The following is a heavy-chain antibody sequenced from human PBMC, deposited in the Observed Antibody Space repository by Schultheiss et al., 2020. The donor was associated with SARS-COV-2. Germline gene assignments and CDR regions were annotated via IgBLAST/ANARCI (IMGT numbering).Heavy chain of an antibody. D-gene: IGHD6-13*01. CDR2: ITRSGGTI. V-gene: IGHV3-48*03. CDR3: ARGTIAAVRFIFQH. Sequence: GGSLRLSCAASGFNLSSFEMNWVRQAPGKGLEWLSYITRSGGTIYNADSVKGRFTISRDNAKKSLYLQMNSLRAEDTAVYYCARGTIAAVRFIFQHWGQGTLVTVSS. J-gene: IGHJ1*01. CDR1: GFNLSSFE.